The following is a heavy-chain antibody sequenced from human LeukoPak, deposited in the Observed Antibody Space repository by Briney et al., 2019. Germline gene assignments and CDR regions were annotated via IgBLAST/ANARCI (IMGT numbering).Heavy chain of an antibody. V-gene: IGHV1-18*01. D-gene: IGHD3-10*01. CDR3: ARDAEGTSDY. J-gene: IGHJ4*02. Sequence: ASMKVSCKTSGYIFTSYTINWVRQAPGQGPEWMGWISAYNGNTNYAQKLQGRITMTTDTSTNTAYMELRSLRSDDTAVYYCARDAEGTSDYWGQGTLVTVSS. CDR2: ISAYNGNT. CDR1: GYIFTSYT.